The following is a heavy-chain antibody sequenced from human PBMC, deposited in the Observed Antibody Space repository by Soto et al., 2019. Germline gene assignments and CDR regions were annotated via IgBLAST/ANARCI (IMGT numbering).Heavy chain of an antibody. V-gene: IGHV1-69*02. CDR3: ARVSGSGTYDHNWFDP. CDR1: GGTFSRYT. CDR2: ITPILDIT. Sequence: QVQLAQSGAEVKRPGSSVKVSCKASGGTFSRYTITWVRQAPGQGLEWMGRITPILDITNHAQKFQGRVTITADKSTSTAYMELSSLRSEDTAVYYCARVSGSGTYDHNWFDPWGQGTLVTVSS. D-gene: IGHD3-10*01. J-gene: IGHJ5*02.